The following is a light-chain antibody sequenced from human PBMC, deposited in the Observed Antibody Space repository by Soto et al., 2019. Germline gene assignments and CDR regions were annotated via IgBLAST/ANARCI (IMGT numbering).Light chain of an antibody. V-gene: IGKV3-20*01. CDR3: QQYGSSPP. Sequence: ENLLTQPPATLSLSAGERATLFCRASEIINSGYLAWYQQQPGRAPRLLIYGASKRATGIPDRFSGSESGTDFTLTINSLEPEDSAVYYCQQYGSSPPFGQGTRLDIK. J-gene: IGKJ5*01. CDR2: GAS. CDR1: EIINSGY.